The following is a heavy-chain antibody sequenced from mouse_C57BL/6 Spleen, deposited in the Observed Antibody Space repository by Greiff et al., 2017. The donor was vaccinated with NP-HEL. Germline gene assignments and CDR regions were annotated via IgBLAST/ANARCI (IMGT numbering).Heavy chain of an antibody. CDR3: TRDHYGSSFDY. Sequence: EVKLMESGEGLVKPGGSLKLSCAASGFTFSSYAMSWVRQTPEKRLEWVAYISSGGDYIYYADTVKGRFTISRDNARNTLYLQMSSLKSEDTAMYYCTRDHYGSSFDYWGQGTTLTVSS. D-gene: IGHD1-1*01. V-gene: IGHV5-9-1*02. CDR1: GFTFSSYA. J-gene: IGHJ2*01. CDR2: ISSGGDYI.